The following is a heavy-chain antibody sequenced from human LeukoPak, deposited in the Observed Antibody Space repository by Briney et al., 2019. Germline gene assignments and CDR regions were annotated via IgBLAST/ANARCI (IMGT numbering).Heavy chain of an antibody. Sequence: SVKVSCKASGGTFSSYAISWVRQAPGQGLEWMGRIIPIFGTANYAQKFQGRVTITTDESTSTAYMELSSLRSEDTAVYYCARDPIIVVLAAMRPGWFDPWGQGTLVTVSS. J-gene: IGHJ5*02. CDR1: GGTFSSYA. CDR2: IIPIFGTA. CDR3: ARDPIIVVLAAMRPGWFDP. D-gene: IGHD2-2*01. V-gene: IGHV1-69*05.